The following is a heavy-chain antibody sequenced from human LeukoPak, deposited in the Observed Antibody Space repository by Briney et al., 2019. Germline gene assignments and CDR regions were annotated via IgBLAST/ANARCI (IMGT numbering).Heavy chain of an antibody. CDR3: ARDGEDHCSGGSCYSDAFDI. J-gene: IGHJ3*02. CDR2: IYYSGST. CDR1: GGSISSYY. Sequence: SETLSLTCTVSGGSISSYYWSWIRQPPGKGLEWIGYIYYSGSTNYNPSLKSRVTISVDTSKNQFSLKLSSVTAADTAVYYCARDGEDHCSGGSCYSDAFDIWGQGTMVTVSS. V-gene: IGHV4-59*01. D-gene: IGHD2-15*01.